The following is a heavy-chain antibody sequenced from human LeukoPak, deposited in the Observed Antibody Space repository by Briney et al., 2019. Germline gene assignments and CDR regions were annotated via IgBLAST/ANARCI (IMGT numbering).Heavy chain of an antibody. J-gene: IGHJ4*02. CDR1: GGSISSYY. CDR3: ARGTYYYDSIGYFDY. V-gene: IGHV4-59*01. D-gene: IGHD3-22*01. CDR2: IYYSGST. Sequence: SETLSLTCTVSGGSISSYYWSWIRQPPGKGLEWIGYIYYSGSTNYNPSLKSRVTISVDTSKNQFSLKLSSVTAADTAVYYCARGTYYYDSIGYFDYWGQGTLVTVSS.